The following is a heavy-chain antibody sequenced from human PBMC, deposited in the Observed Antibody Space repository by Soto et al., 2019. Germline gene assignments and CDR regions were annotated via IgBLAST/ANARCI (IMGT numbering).Heavy chain of an antibody. D-gene: IGHD4-17*01. CDR1: GDTFSSHA. J-gene: IGHJ2*01. Sequence: QVQLVQSGAEVKKPGSSVKVSCKASGDTFSSHAFGWVRQAPGQGLEWMGGIIPFFGAANYAQPFQGRAAITADEATTTAYMEPSSLRSEDTAVYYCARGIEEMATTTAVWSFDLWGRGTLVTVSS. CDR3: ARGIEEMATTTAVWSFDL. V-gene: IGHV1-69*01. CDR2: IIPFFGAA.